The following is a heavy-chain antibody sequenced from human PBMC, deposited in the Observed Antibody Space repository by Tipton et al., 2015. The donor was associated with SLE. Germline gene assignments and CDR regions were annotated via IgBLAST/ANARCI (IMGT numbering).Heavy chain of an antibody. D-gene: IGHD6-19*01. CDR3: ARAPRYSSGYYYYMDV. CDR2: ISSSGSTI. Sequence: SLRLSCAASGFTFSSYEMNWVRQAPGKGLEWVSYISSSGSTIYYADSVKGRFTISRDNAKNSLYLQMNSLRAEDTAVYYCARAPRYSSGYYYYMDVWGKGTTVTVSS. V-gene: IGHV3-48*03. CDR1: GFTFSSYE. J-gene: IGHJ6*03.